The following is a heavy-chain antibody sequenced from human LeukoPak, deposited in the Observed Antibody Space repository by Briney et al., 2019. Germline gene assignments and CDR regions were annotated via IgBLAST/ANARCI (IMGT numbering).Heavy chain of an antibody. D-gene: IGHD3-3*01. Sequence: ASVKVSCKASGYTFTGYYMHWVRQAPGQGLEWMGWIIPNSGGTNYAQKFQGRVTMTRDTSKNQFSLKLSSVTAADTAVYYCARVGDVHTIFGVVTHYYYYYYMDVWGKGTTVTVSS. CDR1: GYTFTGYY. V-gene: IGHV1-2*02. CDR2: IIPNSGGT. J-gene: IGHJ6*03. CDR3: ARVGDVHTIFGVVTHYYYYYYMDV.